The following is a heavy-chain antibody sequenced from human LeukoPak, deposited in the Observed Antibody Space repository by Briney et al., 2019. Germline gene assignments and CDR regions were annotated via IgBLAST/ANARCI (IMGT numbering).Heavy chain of an antibody. D-gene: IGHD3-10*01. CDR2: INPNSGGT. J-gene: IGHJ4*02. CDR1: GYTFTGYY. CDR3: AREQAYGSGSYYHLDY. V-gene: IGHV1-2*04. Sequence: APVKVSCKASGYTFTGYYMHWVRQAPGQGLEWMGWINPNSGGTNYAQKFQGWVTMTRDTSISTAYMELSRLRSDDTAVYYCAREQAYGSGSYYHLDYWGQGTLVTVSS.